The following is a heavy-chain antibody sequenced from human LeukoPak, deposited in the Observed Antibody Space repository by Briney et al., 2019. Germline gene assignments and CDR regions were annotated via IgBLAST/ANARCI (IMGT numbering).Heavy chain of an antibody. D-gene: IGHD4-17*01. CDR1: GGSISSGSYY. V-gene: IGHV4-61*02. Sequence: SETLSLTCTVSGGSISSGSYYWSWIRQPAGKGLEWIGRIYTSGSTNYNPSLKSRVTISVDTSKNQFSLKLSSVTAADTAVYYCARASDYGTNGMDVWGKGTTVTVSS. CDR2: IYTSGST. CDR3: ARASDYGTNGMDV. J-gene: IGHJ6*04.